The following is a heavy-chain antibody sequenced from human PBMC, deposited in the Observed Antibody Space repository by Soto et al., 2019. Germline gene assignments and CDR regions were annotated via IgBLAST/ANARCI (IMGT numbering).Heavy chain of an antibody. Sequence: QVQLQESGPGLVKPSETLSLTCTVSGGSISSYYWSWIRQPPGKGLEWIGYIYYRGSPNYNPSLKSRVTISVDTSKNQFSLKLSSVTAADTAMYYCARFNWYFDLWGRGTLVTVSS. J-gene: IGHJ2*01. CDR1: GGSISSYY. V-gene: IGHV4-59*01. CDR2: IYYRGSP. CDR3: ARFNWYFDL.